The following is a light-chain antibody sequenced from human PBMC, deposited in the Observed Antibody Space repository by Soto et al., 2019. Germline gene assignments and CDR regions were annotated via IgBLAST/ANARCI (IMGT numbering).Light chain of an antibody. Sequence: QSALTQPASVSGSPGQSITISCTGTSSDVCGYNYVSWYQQYPGKAPKLMIYDVSNRPSGVSNRFSGSKSGNTASLTISGLQAEDEADYYCSSYTSSSAVVFGGGTKLTVL. V-gene: IGLV2-14*01. CDR3: SSYTSSSAVV. CDR1: SSDVCGYNY. CDR2: DVS. J-gene: IGLJ3*02.